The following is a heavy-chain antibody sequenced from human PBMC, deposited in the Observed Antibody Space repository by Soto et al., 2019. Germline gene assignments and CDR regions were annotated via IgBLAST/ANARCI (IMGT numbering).Heavy chain of an antibody. D-gene: IGHD2-2*01. Sequence: GGSLRLSCAASGFTFSDYGMHWVRQAPGKGLEWVAVISYDGSNKYYADSVKGRFTISRDNSKNTLYLQMNSLRAEDTAVYYCAKDRGYCSGTGCYPDSWGQGTLVTVSS. CDR1: GFTFSDYG. J-gene: IGHJ5*01. V-gene: IGHV3-30*18. CDR3: AKDRGYCSGTGCYPDS. CDR2: ISYDGSNK.